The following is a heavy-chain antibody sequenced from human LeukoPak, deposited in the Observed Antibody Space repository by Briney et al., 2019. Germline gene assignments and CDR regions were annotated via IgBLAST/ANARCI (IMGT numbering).Heavy chain of an antibody. CDR1: GFTFRSYW. CDR2: INQDGSET. CDR3: ARGLLLGDY. Sequence: GGSLRLACAASGFTFRSYWMSWVRQAPGKGLEWVANINQDGSETYYVDSVKGRFTISRDNAKNSVSLQMNSLRAEDTAVYYCARGLLLGDYWGQGTLVTVSS. J-gene: IGHJ4*02. D-gene: IGHD3-3*01. V-gene: IGHV3-7*01.